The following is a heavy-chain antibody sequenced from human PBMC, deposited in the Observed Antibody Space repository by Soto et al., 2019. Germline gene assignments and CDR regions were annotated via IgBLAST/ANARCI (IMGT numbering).Heavy chain of an antibody. CDR3: ARDLYPLAYYFDY. V-gene: IGHV1-18*04. J-gene: IGHJ4*02. CDR2: ISGHDGAT. CDR1: GYTFINHG. Sequence: QVQLVQSGAEVKKPGASVKVSCKISGYTFINHGISWVRQAPGRGLEWLGWISGHDGATKYAQRLQCRVTMTRDTSTSPAYMELRSLTSDDTAVYYCARDLYPLAYYFDYWGQGTLVTVSS.